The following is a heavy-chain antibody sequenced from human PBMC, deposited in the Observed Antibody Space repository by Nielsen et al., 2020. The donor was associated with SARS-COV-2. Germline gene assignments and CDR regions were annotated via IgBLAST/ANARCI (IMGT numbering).Heavy chain of an antibody. CDR3: AKEPDDYDWGSGGGIDY. D-gene: IGHD3-16*01. CDR2: ISSSSSTI. CDR1: GFTFSSYA. J-gene: IGHJ4*02. V-gene: IGHV3-48*01. Sequence: GGSLRLSCAASGFTFSSYAMNWVRQAPGKGLEWVSYISSSSSTIYYADSVKGRFTISRDNAKNSLYLQMNSLRAEDTAVYYCAKEPDDYDWGSGGGIDYWGQGTLVTVSS.